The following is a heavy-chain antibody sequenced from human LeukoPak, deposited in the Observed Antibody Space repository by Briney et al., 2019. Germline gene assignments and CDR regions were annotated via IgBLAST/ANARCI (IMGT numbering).Heavy chain of an antibody. V-gene: IGHV3-23*01. D-gene: IGHD3-9*01. CDR1: GFTFSNYA. CDR2: ISGSGGST. Sequence: GGSLRLSCAASGFTFSNYAMNWVRQAPGKGLEWVSAISGSGGSTFYADSVKGRFTITRDNPKNTLYLQMNSLRAEDTAIYHCAKDLVIGGQGTLVTVSS. J-gene: IGHJ4*02. CDR3: AKDLVI.